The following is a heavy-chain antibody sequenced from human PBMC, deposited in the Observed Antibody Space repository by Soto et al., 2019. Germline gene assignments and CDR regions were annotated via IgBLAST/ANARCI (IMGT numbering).Heavy chain of an antibody. J-gene: IGHJ4*02. Sequence: GESLKISCKGSGYSFAGYWITWVRQKPGKGLEWMGRIDPSDSQTYYSPSFRGHVTISATKSITTVFLQWSSLRASDTAMYYCARQIYDSDTGPNSQYYFDSWGQATPVTVSS. CDR1: GYSFAGYW. CDR3: ARQIYDSDTGPNSQYYFDS. V-gene: IGHV5-10-1*01. CDR2: IDPSDSQT. D-gene: IGHD3-22*01.